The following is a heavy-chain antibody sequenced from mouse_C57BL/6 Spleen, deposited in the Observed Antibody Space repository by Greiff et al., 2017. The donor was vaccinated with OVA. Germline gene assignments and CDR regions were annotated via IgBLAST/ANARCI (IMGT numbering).Heavy chain of an antibody. CDR3: ANGTFNYPYYYAMDY. V-gene: IGHV5-17*01. J-gene: IGHJ4*01. CDR1: GFTFSDYG. Sequence: EVMLVESGGGLVKPGGSLKLSCAASGFTFSDYGMHWVRQAPEKGLEWVAYISSGSSTNYYADTVKGRFTISRDNAKYTLFLQMTRLRSEDAAMYYCANGTFNYPYYYAMDYWGQGTSVTVSS. D-gene: IGHD2-1*01. CDR2: ISSGSSTN.